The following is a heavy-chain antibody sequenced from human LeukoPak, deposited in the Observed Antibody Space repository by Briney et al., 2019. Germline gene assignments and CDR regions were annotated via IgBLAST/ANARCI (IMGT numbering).Heavy chain of an antibody. D-gene: IGHD3-3*01. CDR3: ARGARGFWSGYYDY. CDR2: ISSGSSTI. CDR1: GFTFSSYS. V-gene: IGHV3-48*01. Sequence: GGSLRLSCPASGFTFSSYSMNWVRQAPGKGLEWVSYISSGSSTIYYTDSVKGRFTISRDNAKNSLYLQMNSLRAEDTAVYYCARGARGFWSGYYDYWGQGTLVTVSS. J-gene: IGHJ4*02.